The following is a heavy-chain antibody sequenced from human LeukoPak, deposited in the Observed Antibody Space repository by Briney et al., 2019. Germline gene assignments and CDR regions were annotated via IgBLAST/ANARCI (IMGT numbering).Heavy chain of an antibody. CDR1: RFTFTSVS. V-gene: IGHV3-21*01. D-gene: IGHD1-1*01. CDR2: IGHVAGDI. CDR3: ARDPYTGSMFDY. J-gene: IGHJ4*01. Sequence: GGSLRLSCATSRFTFTSVSMGWVRQAPGKGMEWVAFIGHVAGDIFYADSAKGRFNISRDDAKGSVYLQMTSLRVDDTAVYFCARDPYTGSMFDYWGHGTLVTVSS.